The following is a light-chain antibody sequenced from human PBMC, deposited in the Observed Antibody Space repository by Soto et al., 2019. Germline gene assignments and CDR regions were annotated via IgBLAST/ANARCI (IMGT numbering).Light chain of an antibody. CDR3: QQYQAYPLT. J-gene: IGKJ4*01. Sequence: DIQMTQSPSTLSASVGDRVTITCRASQSITDCLAWYQQKPGKAPKLLIYSASILESGVPSRFSGSGSGTEFTLTISSLQPDDLATYYYQQYQAYPLTFGGGTKVEIK. V-gene: IGKV1-5*03. CDR1: QSITDC. CDR2: SAS.